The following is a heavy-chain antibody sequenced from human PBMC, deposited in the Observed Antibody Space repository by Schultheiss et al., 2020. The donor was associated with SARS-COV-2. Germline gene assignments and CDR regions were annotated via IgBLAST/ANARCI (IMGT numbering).Heavy chain of an antibody. Sequence: GGSLRLSCAASGFTFSSYWMHWVRQAPGKGLEWVGRIKSKTDGGTTDYAAPVKGRFTISRDDSKNTLYLQMNSLRAEDTAVYYCARDSVFNSYYDFWSGYYKAIWGQGTMVTVSS. CDR3: ARDSVFNSYYDFWSGYYKAI. V-gene: IGHV3-15*01. D-gene: IGHD3-3*01. CDR1: GFTFSSYW. CDR2: IKSKTDGGTT. J-gene: IGHJ3*02.